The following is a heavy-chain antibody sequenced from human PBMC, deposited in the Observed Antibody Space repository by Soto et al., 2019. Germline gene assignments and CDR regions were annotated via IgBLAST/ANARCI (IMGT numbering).Heavy chain of an antibody. Sequence: SVKVSCKVSGGALNTLSISWVRQAPGQSLVWMGGIIPIFDATNYAQQFHGRVTITADDSTSTAYMELSSLTSDDTAVYYCGRDLQNRSERLWGPGTLVTVSS. V-gene: IGHV1-69*13. CDR3: GRDLQNRSERL. J-gene: IGHJ4*02. CDR2: IIPIFDAT. CDR1: GGALNTLS. D-gene: IGHD3-10*01.